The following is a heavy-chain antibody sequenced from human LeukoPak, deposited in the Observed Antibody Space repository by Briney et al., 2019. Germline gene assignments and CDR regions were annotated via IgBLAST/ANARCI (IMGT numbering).Heavy chain of an antibody. J-gene: IGHJ6*02. Sequence: GASVKVSCKASGGTFSSYAISWVGQAPGQGLEWMGGIIPIFGTANYAQKFQGRVTITADESTSTAYMELSSLRSEDTAVYYCARGPFMTYYGMDVWGQGTTVTVSS. CDR2: IIPIFGTA. V-gene: IGHV1-69*13. D-gene: IGHD2/OR15-2a*01. CDR1: GGTFSSYA. CDR3: ARGPFMTYYGMDV.